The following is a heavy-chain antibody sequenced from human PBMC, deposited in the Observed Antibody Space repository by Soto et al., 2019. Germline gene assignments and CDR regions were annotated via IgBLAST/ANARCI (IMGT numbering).Heavy chain of an antibody. J-gene: IGHJ4*02. Sequence: GGSLRLSCAASGFTFSNAWINWVRQAPGKGLEWVGRIKSKTDGGTTDYAEPAKGRFAISRDDSNNMVYLQMNSLKIEDTAVYYCTTDSYSTIIIVRFDYWGQGTLDTVSS. CDR3: TTDSYSTIIIVRFDY. CDR1: GFTFSNAW. D-gene: IGHD3-22*01. CDR2: IKSKTDGGTT. V-gene: IGHV3-15*07.